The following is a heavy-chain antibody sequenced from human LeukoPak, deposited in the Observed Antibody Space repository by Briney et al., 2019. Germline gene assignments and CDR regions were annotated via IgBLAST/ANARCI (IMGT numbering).Heavy chain of an antibody. CDR1: GGPIRTTNY. D-gene: IGHD2-21*02. Sequence: PSGTLSLTCAVSGGPIRTTNYWSWVRPPPGKGLEWIGQIFHNGSTKYNPSLRSRVTVSIDNSKNQFSLEVSSVTAADTAVYYCAKNGDLSLENWGQGTLVTVS. CDR3: AKNGDLSLEN. J-gene: IGHJ4*02. V-gene: IGHV4-4*02. CDR2: IFHNGST.